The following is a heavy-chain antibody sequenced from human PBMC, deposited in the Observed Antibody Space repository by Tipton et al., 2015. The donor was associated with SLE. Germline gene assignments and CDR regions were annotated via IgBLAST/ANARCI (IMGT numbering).Heavy chain of an antibody. Sequence: TLSLTCTVSGASITSLNWWTWVRQPPGKGLEWIGEVHHSGTTNYNPSLKSRVTISVDTSKNQFSLKLSSVTAADTAVYYCAQAHLWGSYRYASDIWGQGTMVTVSS. J-gene: IGHJ3*02. D-gene: IGHD3-16*02. CDR1: GASITSLNW. V-gene: IGHV4-4*02. CDR2: VHHSGTT. CDR3: AQAHLWGSYRYASDI.